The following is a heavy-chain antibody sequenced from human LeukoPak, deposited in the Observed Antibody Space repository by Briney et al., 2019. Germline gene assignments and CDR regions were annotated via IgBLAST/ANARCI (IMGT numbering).Heavy chain of an antibody. D-gene: IGHD1-26*01. Sequence: PGGSLRLSCAASGFTFSSYAMHWVRQAPGKGLEWVSLISYDGRNKYYTDSVKGRFTISRDNSKNTLYLQVNSLRADDTAVYYCAKRIDSYGRNAFDIWGQGTMVTVSS. J-gene: IGHJ3*02. CDR2: ISYDGRNK. V-gene: IGHV3-30-3*02. CDR3: AKRIDSYGRNAFDI. CDR1: GFTFSSYA.